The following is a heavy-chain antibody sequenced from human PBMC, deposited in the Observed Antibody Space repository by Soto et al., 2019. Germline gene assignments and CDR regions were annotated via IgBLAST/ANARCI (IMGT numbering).Heavy chain of an antibody. J-gene: IGHJ5*02. D-gene: IGHD3-10*01. CDR1: GGSISRYY. Sequence: SETLSLTCTVCGGSISRYYWNWIRQPPGKGLEWIGYIYYSGSTNYNPSLKGRVTISVDTSKNQFSLKLSSVTAADTAVYYCARDPGSGSYYGWFDPWGQGTLVTVSS. V-gene: IGHV4-59*01. CDR3: ARDPGSGSYYGWFDP. CDR2: IYYSGST.